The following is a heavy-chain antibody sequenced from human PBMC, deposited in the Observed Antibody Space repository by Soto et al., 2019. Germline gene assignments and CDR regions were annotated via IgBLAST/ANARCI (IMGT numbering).Heavy chain of an antibody. V-gene: IGHV4-30-4*01. CDR2: IYYSGST. J-gene: IGHJ5*02. CDR3: ARDSSADRGDWFHP. Sequence: SETLSLTCTVSGGSISSGDYYWSWIRQPPGKGLEWTGYIYYSGSTYYNPSLKSRVTISVDTSKNQFSLKLSSVTAADTAVYYCARDSSADRGDWFHPWGQGTLVTVSS. D-gene: IGHD2-2*01. CDR1: GGSISSGDYY.